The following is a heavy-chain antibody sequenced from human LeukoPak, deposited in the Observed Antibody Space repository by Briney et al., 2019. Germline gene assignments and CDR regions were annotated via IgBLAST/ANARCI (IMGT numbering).Heavy chain of an antibody. J-gene: IGHJ6*03. Sequence: ASVKVSCKTSGYTFASYGINWVRQAPGRGLEWMGWISAANGNTNYAQKLQGRVTMTTDTSTSTAYMELRSLRSDDTAVYYCARTEDYGDYYYYMDVWGKGTTVTVSS. CDR2: ISAANGNT. V-gene: IGHV1-18*01. CDR1: GYTFASYG. D-gene: IGHD4-17*01. CDR3: ARTEDYGDYYYYMDV.